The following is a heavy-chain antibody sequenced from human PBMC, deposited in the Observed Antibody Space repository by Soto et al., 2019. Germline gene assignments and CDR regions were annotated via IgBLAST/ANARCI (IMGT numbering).Heavy chain of an antibody. CDR2: IYYSGST. D-gene: IGHD3-9*01. CDR3: ARQRLDGALVYYDILTGYYLDY. V-gene: IGHV4-39*01. Sequence: QLQLQESGPGLVKPSETLSLTCTVSGGSISSSSYYWGWIRQPPGKGLEWIGRIYYSGSTYYNPSLKSRVTISVDTSKNQFALKLSSVTAADTAVYYCARQRLDGALVYYDILTGYYLDYWGQGTLVTVSS. J-gene: IGHJ4*02. CDR1: GGSISSSSYY.